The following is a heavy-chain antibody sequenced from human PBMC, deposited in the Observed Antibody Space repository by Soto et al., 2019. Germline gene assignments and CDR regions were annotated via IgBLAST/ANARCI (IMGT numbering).Heavy chain of an antibody. Sequence: QVQLQESGPGLVKPSQTLSLTCTVSGGSISSGDYYWSWIRQPPGKGLEWIGYIYYSGSTYYNPSLKSRVTISVDTYKTQCALKLSSVTAAGTAVYYCARDLLYYYGSGIDYWGQGTLVTVSS. CDR3: ARDLLYYYGSGIDY. CDR2: IYYSGST. V-gene: IGHV4-30-4*01. J-gene: IGHJ4*02. D-gene: IGHD3-10*01. CDR1: GGSISSGDYY.